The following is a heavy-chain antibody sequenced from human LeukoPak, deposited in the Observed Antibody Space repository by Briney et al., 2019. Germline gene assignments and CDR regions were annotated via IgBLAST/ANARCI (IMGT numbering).Heavy chain of an antibody. CDR2: INHSGST. Sequence: SKTLSLTCAVYGGSFSGYYWSWIRQPPGKGLEWIGEINHSGSTNYNPSLKSRVTISVDTSKNQFSLKLTSVTAADTAVYYCARGRYDYGDYFRSGALTSSYYYMDVWGKGTTVTVSS. CDR1: GGSFSGYY. J-gene: IGHJ6*03. D-gene: IGHD4-17*01. CDR3: ARGRYDYGDYFRSGALTSSYYYMDV. V-gene: IGHV4-34*01.